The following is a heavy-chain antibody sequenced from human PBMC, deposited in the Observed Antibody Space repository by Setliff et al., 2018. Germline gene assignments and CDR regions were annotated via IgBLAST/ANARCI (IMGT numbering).Heavy chain of an antibody. CDR2: IKGDGSEK. CDR1: AFTFKNYW. D-gene: IGHD3-22*01. Sequence: GESLKISCAASAFTFKNYWMSWVRQAPGKGLEWVANIKGDGSEKFYFDSVKGRFTISRDNAKNSLYLQMNSLRAEDTAVYYCARDRISRYYDSGAHAFDIWGQGTMVTVSS. J-gene: IGHJ3*02. V-gene: IGHV3-7*03. CDR3: ARDRISRYYDSGAHAFDI.